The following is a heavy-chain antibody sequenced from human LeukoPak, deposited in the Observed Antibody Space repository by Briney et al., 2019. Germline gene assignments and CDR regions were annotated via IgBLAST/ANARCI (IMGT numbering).Heavy chain of an antibody. CDR3: AREYEEALAVTGFDP. CDR1: GYTFTDYY. J-gene: IGHJ5*02. V-gene: IGHV1-2*02. D-gene: IGHD6-19*01. Sequence: PGASVKVSCQSSGYTFTDYYMHWVRQAPGQGLEWMGWISPKNGGTNYAQKFQGRVTMTKDTSISTVYMELSSLRSDDTAIYYCAREYEEALAVTGFDPWGQGTLVTVSS. CDR2: ISPKNGGT.